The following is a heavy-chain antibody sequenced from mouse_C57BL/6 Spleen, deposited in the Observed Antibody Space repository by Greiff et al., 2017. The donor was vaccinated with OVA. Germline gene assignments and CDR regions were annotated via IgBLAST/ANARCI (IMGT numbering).Heavy chain of an antibody. J-gene: IGHJ3*01. CDR1: GFTFSSYA. D-gene: IGHD4-1*01. CDR2: ISDGGSYT. V-gene: IGHV5-4*01. CDR3: ARDRKTETWFAY. Sequence: EVKLMESGGGLVKPGGSLKLSCAASGFTFSSYAMSWVRQTPEKRLEWVATISDGGSYTYYPDNVKGRFTISRDNAKNNLYLQMSHLKSEDTAMYYCARDRKTETWFAYWGQGTLVTVSA.